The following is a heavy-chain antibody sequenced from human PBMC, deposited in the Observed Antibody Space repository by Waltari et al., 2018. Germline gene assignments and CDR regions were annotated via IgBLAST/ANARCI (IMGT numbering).Heavy chain of an antibody. CDR1: GYDFSTYW. CDR3: ARTSTRDFYYMDV. V-gene: IGHV5-10-1*01. CDR2: NDPSDSYT. D-gene: IGHD1-1*01. Sequence: EVQLVQSGAEVKKPGESLRISCEGSGYDFSTYWITWVRHMPGKGLEWMGRNDPSDSYTNYSPSFRGHVTISVDRSISTAYIQWSGLRASDTAIYYCARTSTRDFYYMDVWGKGTTVTVSS. J-gene: IGHJ6*03.